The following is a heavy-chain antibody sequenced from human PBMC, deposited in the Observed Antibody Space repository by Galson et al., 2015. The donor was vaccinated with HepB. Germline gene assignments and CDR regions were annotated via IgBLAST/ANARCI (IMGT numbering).Heavy chain of an antibody. D-gene: IGHD3/OR15-3a*01. CDR3: ARDLDRDRQLDY. V-gene: IGHV3-21*01. CDR2: ISSSSSYI. J-gene: IGHJ4*02. CDR1: GFTFSSYS. Sequence: SLRLSCAASGFTFSSYSMNWVRQAPGKGLEWVSSISSSSSYIYYADSVKGRFTISRDNAKNSLYLQMNSLRAEDTAVYYCARDLDRDRQLDYWGQGTLVTVSS.